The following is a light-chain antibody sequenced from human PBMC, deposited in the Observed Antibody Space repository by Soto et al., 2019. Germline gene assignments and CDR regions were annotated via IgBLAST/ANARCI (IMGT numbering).Light chain of an antibody. CDR2: AAS. CDR3: QKYNNAPM. CDR1: QGISNY. J-gene: IGKJ1*01. V-gene: IGKV1-27*01. Sequence: DIQMTQSPSSLSASVGDRATITCRASQGISNYLGWYQQKPGKVPKLLIYAASTLQSGVPSRFSGSGSGTDFTLTISSLQPEDVATYYCQKYNNAPMFGQGTRVEI.